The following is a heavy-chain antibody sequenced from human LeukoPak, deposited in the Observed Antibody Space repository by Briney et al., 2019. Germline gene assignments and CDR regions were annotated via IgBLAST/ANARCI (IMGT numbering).Heavy chain of an antibody. CDR3: ARRIQLWSYWHFDL. J-gene: IGHJ2*01. CDR2: MFDRGSP. CDR1: GGSINGYS. Sequence: SETLSATCSVSGGSINGYSWGWVRQPPGKGLECIGYMFDRGSPNHHPSLQNRVTTSVDTSKNEFSLRLTSVTAADTAVYYCARRIQLWSYWHFDLWGRGTLVTVSS. D-gene: IGHD5-18*01. V-gene: IGHV4-4*09.